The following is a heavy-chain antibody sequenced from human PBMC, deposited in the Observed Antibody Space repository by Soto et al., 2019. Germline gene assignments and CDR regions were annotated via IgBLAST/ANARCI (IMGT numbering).Heavy chain of an antibody. D-gene: IGHD1-1*01. V-gene: IGHV3-23*01. CDR1: GFTFSSYV. CDR2: VTGSGGST. Sequence: GGSLRLSCAASGFTFSSYVMTWVRQAPGKGLEWVSDVTGSGGSTYYADSVKGRFTISRDNSKNTLYLQMNSLRAEDTAVYYCAKGLERYQDAFDIWGQGTLVTVSS. CDR3: AKGLERYQDAFDI. J-gene: IGHJ3*02.